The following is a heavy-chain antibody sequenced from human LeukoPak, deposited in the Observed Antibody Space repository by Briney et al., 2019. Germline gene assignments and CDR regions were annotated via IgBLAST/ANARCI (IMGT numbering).Heavy chain of an antibody. V-gene: IGHV4-59*08. J-gene: IGHJ4*02. Sequence: SETLSLTCSVSGGSMSRYYRSWIRQPPGKGLEWIGYIYDNSGNNPTNYNPSLKSRVTISLDASNNQFSLKLTSLTAADTAVYYCARHPGIQLWIDYWGQGTLVTVSS. D-gene: IGHD5-18*01. CDR1: GGSMSRYY. CDR2: IYDNSGNNPT. CDR3: ARHPGIQLWIDY.